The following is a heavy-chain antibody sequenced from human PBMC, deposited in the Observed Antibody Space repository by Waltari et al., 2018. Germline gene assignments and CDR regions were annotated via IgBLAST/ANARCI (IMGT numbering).Heavy chain of an antibody. CDR3: ARRGAGRAPDY. J-gene: IGHJ4*02. V-gene: IGHV3-7*03. CDR1: QFSFNIYW. Sequence: EVHLVESGGDLVQPGGSLRLACPASQFSFNIYWMAWFRQAPGKRLEWVATIKPDGSDKYYVDSVKGRFAISRDNAKNLLYLQMNSLRAEDTAIFYCARRGAGRAPDYWGQGTLVTVSS. CDR2: IKPDGSDK. D-gene: IGHD3-16*01.